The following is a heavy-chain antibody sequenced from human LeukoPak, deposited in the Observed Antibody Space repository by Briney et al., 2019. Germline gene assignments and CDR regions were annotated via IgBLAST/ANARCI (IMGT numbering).Heavy chain of an antibody. V-gene: IGHV1-2*02. CDR2: INPDSGGT. D-gene: IGHD5-24*01. Sequence: ASVKVSCKASGYTFTGYYMHGVRQAPGQGLEWMGWINPDSGGTNYAQKFQGRVSMTRDTSIRTAYMELSRLRSDDTAVYYCARDWVGDGYNHWFDPWGQGTLVTVSS. CDR3: ARDWVGDGYNHWFDP. J-gene: IGHJ5*02. CDR1: GYTFTGYY.